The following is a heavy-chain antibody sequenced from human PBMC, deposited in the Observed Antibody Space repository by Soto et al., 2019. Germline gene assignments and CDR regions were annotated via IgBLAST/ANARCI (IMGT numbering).Heavy chain of an antibody. CDR3: ARASGSSYWFDP. CDR2: ISTDNGNT. D-gene: IGHD1-26*01. CDR1: GYTFTNYG. J-gene: IGHJ5*02. Sequence: ASVKVSCKTSGYTFTNYGISWVRQAPGQGLEWMGWISTDNGNTNYAQHLQGRVSMTTDTSTSTAYMELRSLRSDDTAVYYCARASGSSYWFDPWGQGTLVTVSS. V-gene: IGHV1-18*01.